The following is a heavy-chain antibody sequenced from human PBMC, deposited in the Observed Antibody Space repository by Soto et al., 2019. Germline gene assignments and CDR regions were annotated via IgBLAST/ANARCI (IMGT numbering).Heavy chain of an antibody. CDR2: IHHDGST. Sequence: SETLSLTCAVSGGSISRTTWWSWVRQPPGKGLEWIGEIHHDGSTNYNPSLKSRVTISVDTSKNQFSLKLSSVTAADTAVYYCARGVSYYDSSGPAKDYYYGMDVWGQGTTVTVSS. CDR3: ARGVSYYDSSGPAKDYYYGMDV. D-gene: IGHD3-22*01. CDR1: GGSISRTTW. V-gene: IGHV4-4*02. J-gene: IGHJ6*02.